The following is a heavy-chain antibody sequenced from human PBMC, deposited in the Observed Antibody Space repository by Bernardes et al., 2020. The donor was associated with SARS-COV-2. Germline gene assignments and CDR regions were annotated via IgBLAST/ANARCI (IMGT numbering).Heavy chain of an antibody. V-gene: IGHV3-7*04. J-gene: IGHJ4*02. CDR2: IKQDGSEK. CDR1: GFTFSSYW. Sequence: GGSLRLSCAASGFTFSSYWMSWVRQAPGKGLEWVANIKQDGSEKYYVDSVKGRFTISRDNAKNSLYLQMNSLRAEDTAVYYRAREIGVGATADWGQGTLVTVSS. D-gene: IGHD1-26*01. CDR3: AREIGVGATAD.